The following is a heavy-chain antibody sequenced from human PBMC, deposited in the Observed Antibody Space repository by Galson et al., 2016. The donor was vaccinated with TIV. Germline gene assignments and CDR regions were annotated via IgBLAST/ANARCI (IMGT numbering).Heavy chain of an antibody. CDR1: GFTFSSYA. CDR3: AKVPSSGFSFYYGIDF. Sequence: SLRLSCAASGFTFSSYALTWVRQAPGKGLEWVSAISGGGGSSYYGDSVKGRFTISRDNSEKILYLQMNSLRAEDTAVYYCAKVPSSGFSFYYGIDFRGQGTAVSVS. J-gene: IGHJ6*02. V-gene: IGHV3-23*01. CDR2: ISGGGGSS. D-gene: IGHD3-22*01.